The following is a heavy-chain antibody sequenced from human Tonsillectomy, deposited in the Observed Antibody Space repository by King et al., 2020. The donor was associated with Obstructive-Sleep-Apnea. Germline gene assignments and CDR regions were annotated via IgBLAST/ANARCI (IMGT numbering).Heavy chain of an antibody. V-gene: IGHV3-48*04. D-gene: IGHD2-21*02. J-gene: IGHJ3*02. CDR2: ISSGSSTI. CDR1: GFTFSSYS. Sequence: QLVQSGGGLVQPGGSLRLSCAASGFTFSSYSMNWVRQAPGKGLEWVSYISSGSSTIYYADSVKGRFTISRDNANNSLYLQMNSLRAEDMAVYYCASQYTYCGGDCYPHDAFDIWGQGTMVTVSS. CDR3: ASQYTYCGGDCYPHDAFDI.